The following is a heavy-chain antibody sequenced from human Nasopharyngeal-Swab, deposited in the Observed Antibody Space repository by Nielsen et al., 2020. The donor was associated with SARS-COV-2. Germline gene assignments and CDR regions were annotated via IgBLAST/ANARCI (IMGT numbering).Heavy chain of an antibody. J-gene: IGHJ4*02. D-gene: IGHD6-13*01. CDR2: IWYDGSNK. V-gene: IGHV3-30*02. Sequence: GESLKISCAASGFTFSTYGMHWVRQAPGKGLEWVAFIWYDGSNKYYGDSVKGRFTISRDNSKNTLYLQMNSLRAEDTAVYYCAKGSGSWTYDHWGQGTLVRVSS. CDR3: AKGSGSWTYDH. CDR1: GFTFSTYG.